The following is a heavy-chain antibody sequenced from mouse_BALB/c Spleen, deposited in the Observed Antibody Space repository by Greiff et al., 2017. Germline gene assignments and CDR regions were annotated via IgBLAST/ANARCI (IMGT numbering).Heavy chain of an antibody. J-gene: IGHJ4*01. V-gene: IGHV5-6*01. Sequence: EVKVVESGGDLVKPGGSLKLSCAASGFTFSSYGMSWVRQTPDKRLEWVATISSGGSYTYYPDSVKGRFTISRDNAKNTLYLQMSSLKSEDTAMYYCARHPLITTVVGYYAMDYWGQGTSVTVSS. CDR3: ARHPLITTVVGYYAMDY. CDR1: GFTFSSYG. D-gene: IGHD1-1*01. CDR2: ISSGGSYT.